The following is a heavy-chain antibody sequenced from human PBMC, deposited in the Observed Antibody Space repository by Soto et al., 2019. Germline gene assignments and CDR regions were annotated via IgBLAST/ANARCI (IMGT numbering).Heavy chain of an antibody. J-gene: IGHJ4*02. D-gene: IGHD3-10*01. CDR2: IYYSGST. V-gene: IGHV4-30-4*01. CDR3: ARDNGGRSGSFWDY. Sequence: PSETLSLTCTVSGGSISSGYYYWSWIRQPPGKGLEWIGYIYYSGSTYYNPSLKSRVTISVDTSKNQFSLKLSSVTAADTAVYYCARDNGGRSGSFWDYFGQGNLVPVS. CDR1: GGSISSGYYY.